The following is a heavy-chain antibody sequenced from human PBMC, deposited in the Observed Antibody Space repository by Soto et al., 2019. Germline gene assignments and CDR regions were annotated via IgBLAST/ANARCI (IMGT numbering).Heavy chain of an antibody. CDR3: TTDSYITIVIVRFDY. Sequence: ASVKVSCKASGGTFSSYAISWVRQAPGQGLEWMGGIIPIFGTANYAQKFQGRVTITADESTSTAYMELSSLKIEDTAVYYCTTDSYITIVIVRFDYWGHGTLVTVSS. D-gene: IGHD3-22*01. CDR2: IIPIFGTA. V-gene: IGHV1-69*13. J-gene: IGHJ4*01. CDR1: GGTFSSYA.